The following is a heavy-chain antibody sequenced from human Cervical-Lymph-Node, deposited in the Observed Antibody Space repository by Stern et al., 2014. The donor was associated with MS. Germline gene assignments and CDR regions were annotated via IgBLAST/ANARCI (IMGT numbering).Heavy chain of an antibody. Sequence: QVQLAPSGAEVKKPGASVKVSCKASCFTFTSYGISWVRQAPGQGLERMGWFSTYNGNTSYAQKLQGRVIMTTDTSSSTACMELRSLRSDDTAVYYCARGLLGSENAFDIWGQGTMVTVSS. D-gene: IGHD2-15*01. CDR1: CFTFTSYG. CDR2: FSTYNGNT. J-gene: IGHJ3*02. V-gene: IGHV1-18*01. CDR3: ARGLLGSENAFDI.